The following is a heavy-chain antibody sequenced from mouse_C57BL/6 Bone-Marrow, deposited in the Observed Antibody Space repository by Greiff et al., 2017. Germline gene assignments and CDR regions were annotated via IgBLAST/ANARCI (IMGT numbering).Heavy chain of an antibody. J-gene: IGHJ3*01. V-gene: IGHV14-4*01. D-gene: IGHD2-4*01. CDR1: GFNFKDDY. CDR3: TTGYDYDRAWWAY. CDR2: IDPANGDT. Sequence: DVQLQQSGAELVRPGASVKLSCTASGFNFKDDYMHWVKQRPEQGLEWIGWIDPANGDTEYASKFKGKATLTADTSSNTAYLQLSSLTAEDTAVYYCTTGYDYDRAWWAYWGQGTPVTVSA.